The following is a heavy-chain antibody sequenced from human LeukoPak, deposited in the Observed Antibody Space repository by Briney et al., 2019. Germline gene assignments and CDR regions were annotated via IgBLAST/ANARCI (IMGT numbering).Heavy chain of an antibody. CDR1: CGSISSSSYY. J-gene: IGHJ4*02. Sequence: SETLSLTCTVSCGSISSSSYYWGWIRQPPGKGLEWIGSIYYSGSTYYNPSLKSRVTISVDTSKNQFSLKLSSVTAADTAVYYCARRSWLQLFDYWGQGTLVTVSS. CDR2: IYYSGST. CDR3: ARRSWLQLFDY. D-gene: IGHD5-24*01. V-gene: IGHV4-39*01.